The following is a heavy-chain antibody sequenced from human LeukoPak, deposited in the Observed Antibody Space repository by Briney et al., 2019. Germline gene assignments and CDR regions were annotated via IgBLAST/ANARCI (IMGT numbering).Heavy chain of an antibody. V-gene: IGHV1-69*13. D-gene: IGHD2-2*01. CDR3: ARGLRYCSSTSCYLNI. CDR2: IIPIFGTA. J-gene: IGHJ3*02. CDR1: GGTFSSYA. Sequence: GASVKVSCKASGGTFSSYAISWERQAPGQGLEWMGGIIPIFGTANYAQKFQGRVTITADESTSTAYMELSSLRSEDTAVYYCARGLRYCSSTSCYLNIWGQGTMVTVSS.